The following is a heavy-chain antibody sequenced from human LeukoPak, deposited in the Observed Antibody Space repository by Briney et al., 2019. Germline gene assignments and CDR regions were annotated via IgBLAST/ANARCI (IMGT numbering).Heavy chain of an antibody. CDR2: MNPNSGNT. J-gene: IGHJ4*02. Sequence: ASVKVSCKASGYTFTSYDINWVRQATGQGLEWMGWMNPNSGNTGYAQKFQGRVTMTRNTSISTAYMELSSLRPEDTAVYYCARVGRNYYDSSGYYGWGQGTLVTVSS. CDR3: ARVGRNYYDSSGYYG. D-gene: IGHD3-22*01. CDR1: GYTFTSYD. V-gene: IGHV1-8*01.